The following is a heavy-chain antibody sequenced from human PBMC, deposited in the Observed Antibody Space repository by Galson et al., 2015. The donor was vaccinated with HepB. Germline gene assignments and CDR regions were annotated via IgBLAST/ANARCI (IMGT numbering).Heavy chain of an antibody. J-gene: IGHJ4*02. D-gene: IGHD1-20*01. Sequence: SLRLSCAASGFTFTGHAMSWVRQAPGKGLERVSSVNGRGDNTYYPDSVKGRFTISRDNSKNTVYLQMGSLRVEDTAVYYCAKDDDSRYNWNYFGDWGQGTLVTVSS. V-gene: IGHV3-23*01. CDR3: AKDDDSRYNWNYFGD. CDR2: VNGRGDNT. CDR1: GFTFTGHA.